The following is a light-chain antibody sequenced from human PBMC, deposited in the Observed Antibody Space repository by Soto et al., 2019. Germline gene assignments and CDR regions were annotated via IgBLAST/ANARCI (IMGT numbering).Light chain of an antibody. CDR1: ESVSSSF. CDR2: RTS. V-gene: IGKV3-20*01. J-gene: IGKJ1*01. CDR3: QHYGNSLWT. Sequence: LTHSPGTLSLSPGERATLSCRASESVSSSFLTWYQQKPGQAPRLLIYRTSNRVTGIPDRFSGSGSGTDFTLTISRLEPEDFAVYFCQHYGNSLWTFGQGTKVDIK.